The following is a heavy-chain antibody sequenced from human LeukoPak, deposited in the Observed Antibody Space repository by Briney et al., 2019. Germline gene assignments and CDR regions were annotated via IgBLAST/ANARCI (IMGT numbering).Heavy chain of an antibody. J-gene: IGHJ4*02. V-gene: IGHV4-59*11. CDR1: GGSIINHF. CDR3: ARGGDGYSFGDY. CDR2: IYHSGTI. D-gene: IGHD5-24*01. Sequence: SETLSLTCTVSGGSIINHFRSWIRQPPGKGLEWIGYIYHSGTISYNPSLKSRVAISVDTSKNQFSLRLISMTPADTAVYYCARGGDGYSFGDYWGPGIPVTVSS.